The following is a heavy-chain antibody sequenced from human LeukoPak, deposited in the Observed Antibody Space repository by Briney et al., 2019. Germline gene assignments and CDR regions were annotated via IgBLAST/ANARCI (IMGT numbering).Heavy chain of an antibody. D-gene: IGHD6-19*01. CDR1: GFTFSYYD. CDR3: ANTPGIAVSAFDS. J-gene: IGHJ4*02. Sequence: GGSLRLSCAASGFTFSYYDMSWVRQAPGKGLEWVSAISGSGGSTYYADSVKGRFTISRDNSKNTLYLQMNSLRAEDTAVYYCANTPGIAVSAFDSWGQGTLVTVSS. CDR2: ISGSGGST. V-gene: IGHV3-23*01.